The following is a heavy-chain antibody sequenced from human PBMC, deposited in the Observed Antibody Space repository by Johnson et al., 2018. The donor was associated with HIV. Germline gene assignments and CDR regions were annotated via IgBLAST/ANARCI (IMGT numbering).Heavy chain of an antibody. J-gene: IGHJ3*02. Sequence: QVQLVESGGGVVRPGGSLRLSCATSGFIFNDHGMTWVRQVPGKGLEWVAVISYDGGNKYYADSVKGRFTISRDNSKNTLYLQMNSPGAEDTAVYYCAKDQERLLGFGTGGIWGQGTMVTVSS. CDR1: GFIFNDHG. CDR2: ISYDGGNK. V-gene: IGHV3-30*18. D-gene: IGHD3-10*01. CDR3: AKDQERLLGFGTGGI.